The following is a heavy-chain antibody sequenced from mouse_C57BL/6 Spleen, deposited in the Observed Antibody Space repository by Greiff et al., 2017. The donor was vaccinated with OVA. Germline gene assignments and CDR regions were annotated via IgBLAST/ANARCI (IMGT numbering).Heavy chain of an antibody. CDR1: GFTFTDYY. D-gene: IGHD2-3*01. J-gene: IGHJ3*01. Sequence: VKPGPSVKISCKASGFTFTDYYMHWVKQSHGKSLEWIGLVYPYNGGTSYNQKFKGKATLTVDTSSSTAYMELNSLTSEDSAVYYCASGAYIYDGYYVLAYWGQGTLVTVSA. V-gene: IGHV1-36*01. CDR3: ASGAYIYDGYYVLAY. CDR2: VYPYNGGT.